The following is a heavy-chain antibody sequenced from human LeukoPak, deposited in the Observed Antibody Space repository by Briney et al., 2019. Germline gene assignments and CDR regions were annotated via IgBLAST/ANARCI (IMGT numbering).Heavy chain of an antibody. CDR1: GGSISSYY. CDR2: IYTSGST. J-gene: IGHJ5*02. V-gene: IGHV4-4*07. Sequence: SETLSLTCTVSGGSISSYYWSWIRQPAGKGLEWIGRIYTSGSTNYNPSLKSRVTMSVDTSKNQFSLKLSSVTAADTAVYYCARVSGSRDSSGYYYVRRWFDPWGQGTLVTVSS. D-gene: IGHD3-22*01. CDR3: ARVSGSRDSSGYYYVRRWFDP.